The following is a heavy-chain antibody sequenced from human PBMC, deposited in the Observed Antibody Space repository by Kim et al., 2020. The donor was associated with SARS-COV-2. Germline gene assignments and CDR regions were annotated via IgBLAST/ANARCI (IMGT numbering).Heavy chain of an antibody. J-gene: IGHJ5*02. CDR3: ARQRSAAPPDWFDP. V-gene: IGHV5-51*01. Sequence: PTLQGQVTISADKSISTAYLQWSSLKASDTAMYYCARQRSAAPPDWFDPWGQGTLVTVSS. D-gene: IGHD2-2*01.